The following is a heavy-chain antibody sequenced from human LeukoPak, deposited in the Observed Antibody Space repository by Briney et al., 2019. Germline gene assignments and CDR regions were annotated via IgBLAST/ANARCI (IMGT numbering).Heavy chain of an antibody. V-gene: IGHV3-73*01. D-gene: IGHD6-13*01. Sequence: GGSLRLSCAASGFTFSGSAMHWVRQASGKGLEWVGRIRSKANSYATAYAASVKGRFTISRDDSKNTAYLQMNSLKTEDTAVYYCTETHGIAAAGSRWGQGTLATVSS. CDR2: IRSKANSYAT. CDR3: TETHGIAAAGSR. J-gene: IGHJ4*02. CDR1: GFTFSGSA.